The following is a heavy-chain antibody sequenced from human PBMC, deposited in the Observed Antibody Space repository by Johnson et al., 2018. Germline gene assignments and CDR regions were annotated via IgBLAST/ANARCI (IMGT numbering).Heavy chain of an antibody. CDR1: GFTFSSYA. J-gene: IGHJ6*02. CDR3: AKDRQLERLYYYYGMDV. Sequence: VQLVESGGGLVQPGGSLRLSCAASGFTFSSYAMSWVRQAPGKGLEWVSAISGSGGSTYYADSWKGRFTISRDNSKNTLYLQMNSLRAEDTAVYYCAKDRQLERLYYYYGMDVWGQGTTVTVSS. V-gene: IGHV3-23*04. D-gene: IGHD1-1*01. CDR2: ISGSGGST.